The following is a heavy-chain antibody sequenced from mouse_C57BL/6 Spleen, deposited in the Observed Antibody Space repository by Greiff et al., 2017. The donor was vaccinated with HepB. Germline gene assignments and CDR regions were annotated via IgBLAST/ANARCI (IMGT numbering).Heavy chain of an antibody. CDR1: GYTFTSYW. Sequence: QVQLQQPGAELVRPGSSVKLSCKASGYTFTSYWMDWVKQRPGQGLEWIGNIYPSDSETHYNQKFKDKATLTVDKSSSTAYMQLSSLTSEDSAVYYCARPYYGKWGYFDVWGTGTTVTVSS. D-gene: IGHD2-10*01. CDR2: IYPSDSET. CDR3: ARPYYGKWGYFDV. J-gene: IGHJ1*03. V-gene: IGHV1-61*01.